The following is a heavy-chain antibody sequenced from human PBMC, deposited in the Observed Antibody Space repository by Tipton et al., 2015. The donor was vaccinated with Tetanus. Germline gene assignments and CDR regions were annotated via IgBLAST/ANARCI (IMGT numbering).Heavy chain of an antibody. D-gene: IGHD2-15*01. V-gene: IGHV3-23*01. CDR2: IGGSGGST. J-gene: IGHJ4*02. CDR1: GFSFRNYA. CDR3: AKGSMATPIIRFDS. Sequence: SLRLSCTVSGFSFRNYAMHWVRQAPGKGLEWVATIGGSGGSTYYAESVKGRFTVSRDNPKDTLYLQMNSLSADDTAVYYCAKGSMATPIIRFDSWGQGALVTVSS.